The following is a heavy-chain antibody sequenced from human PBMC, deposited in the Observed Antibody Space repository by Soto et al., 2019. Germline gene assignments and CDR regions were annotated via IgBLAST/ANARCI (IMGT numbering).Heavy chain of an antibody. V-gene: IGHV3-48*02. CDR2: ISSSSSTI. Sequence: GGSLRLSCAASGFTFSSYSMNWVRQAPGKGLEWVSYISSSSSTIYYADSVKGRFTISRDNAKNSLYLQMNSLRDEDTAVYYCARYSGSYSPWGRGYYYGMDVWGQGTTVTV. J-gene: IGHJ6*02. D-gene: IGHD1-26*01. CDR3: ARYSGSYSPWGRGYYYGMDV. CDR1: GFTFSSYS.